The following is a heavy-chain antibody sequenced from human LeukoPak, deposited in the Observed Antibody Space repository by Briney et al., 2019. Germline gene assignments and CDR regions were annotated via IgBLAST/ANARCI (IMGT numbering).Heavy chain of an antibody. Sequence: GGSLRLSCAASGFTFSRYSMNWVRQAPGKGLEWVSSISSSSSYIYYADSVKGRFTISRDNAKNSLYLQMNSLRAEDTAVYYCAREWELLSFDYWGQGTLVTVSS. J-gene: IGHJ4*02. D-gene: IGHD1-26*01. CDR3: AREWELLSFDY. CDR2: ISSSSSYI. V-gene: IGHV3-21*01. CDR1: GFTFSRYS.